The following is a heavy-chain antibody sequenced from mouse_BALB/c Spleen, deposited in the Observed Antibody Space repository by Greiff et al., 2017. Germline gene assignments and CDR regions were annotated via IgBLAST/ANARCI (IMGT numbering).Heavy chain of an antibody. D-gene: IGHD1-1*01. CDR1: GFNIKDTY. Sequence: VQLQQSGAELVKPGASVKLSCTASGFNIKDTYMHWVKQRPEQGLEWIGRIDPANGNTKYDPKFQGKATITADTSSNTAYLQLSSLTSEDTAVYYCAPYYYGSSWFAYWGQGTLVTVSA. CDR2: IDPANGNT. V-gene: IGHV14-3*02. J-gene: IGHJ3*01. CDR3: APYYYGSSWFAY.